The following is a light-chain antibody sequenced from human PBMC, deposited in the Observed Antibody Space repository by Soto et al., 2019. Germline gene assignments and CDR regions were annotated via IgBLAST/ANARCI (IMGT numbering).Light chain of an antibody. Sequence: LMTQSPATLSVSPGDRATLSCRASQSVSSNLAWYQQKTCQAPRILIYGESTRATVIAARISGSGSGTELTLTISSLQSEDYAVYYCHQYNTWPLTCGGGTKVDIK. CDR2: GES. V-gene: IGKV3-15*01. CDR1: QSVSSN. J-gene: IGKJ4*01. CDR3: HQYNTWPLT.